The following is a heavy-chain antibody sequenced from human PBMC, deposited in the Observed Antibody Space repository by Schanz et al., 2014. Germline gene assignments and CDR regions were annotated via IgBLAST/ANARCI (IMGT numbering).Heavy chain of an antibody. CDR2: IYTSGST. CDR1: GGSISSGTYY. V-gene: IGHV4-61*02. Sequence: QVQLQESGPGLVKPSQTLSLTCIVSGGSISSGTYYWSWLRQPAGKGLEWIGRIYTSGSTNYNPPLKSRVPKSLDTSKNHFSLKLSSVTAADTAVYYCAREPLSGYNWFDPWGQGSLVTVSS. CDR3: AREPLSGYNWFDP. J-gene: IGHJ5*02. D-gene: IGHD6-25*01.